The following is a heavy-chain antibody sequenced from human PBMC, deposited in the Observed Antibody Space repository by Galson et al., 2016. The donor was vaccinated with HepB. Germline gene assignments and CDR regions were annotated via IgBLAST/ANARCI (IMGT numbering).Heavy chain of an antibody. CDR1: GGSISSGPYY. CDR2: IYTTGST. D-gene: IGHD6-13*01. J-gene: IGHJ3*01. CDR3: AGPQGSSWRGDAFDV. V-gene: IGHV4-61*02. Sequence: TLSLTCNVSGGSISSGPYYWSWIRQPAGKGLEWIGRIYTTGSTGYNPSLKSRVTMSLDTSQNQFSRRLCSVTAADTAMYYCAGPQGSSWRGDAFDVWGQGTMVTVSS.